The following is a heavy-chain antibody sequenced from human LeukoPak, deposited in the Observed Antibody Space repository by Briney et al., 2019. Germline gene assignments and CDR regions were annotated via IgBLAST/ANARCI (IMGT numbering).Heavy chain of an antibody. CDR1: GGSISSYY. Sequence: SETLSLTCTVSGGSISSYYWSWIRQPPGKGLEWIGYIYYSGSANYNPSLESRVTISVDTSKNQFSLKLSSVTAADMAVYYCARYMITFGGVPNWFDPWGQGTLVTVSS. CDR2: IYYSGSA. J-gene: IGHJ5*02. CDR3: ARYMITFGGVPNWFDP. D-gene: IGHD3-16*01. V-gene: IGHV4-59*01.